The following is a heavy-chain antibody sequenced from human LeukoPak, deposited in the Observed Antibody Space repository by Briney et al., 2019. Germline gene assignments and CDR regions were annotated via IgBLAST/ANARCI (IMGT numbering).Heavy chain of an antibody. CDR2: IIPILGIA. CDR1: GGTFSSYA. D-gene: IGHD3-10*01. Sequence: SVKVSCKASGGTFSSYAISWVRQAPGQGLEWMGRIIPILGIANYEQKFQGRVTITADKSTSTAYMELSSLRSEDTAVYYCARSKYYYGSGSHRGSYYYYGMDVWGQGTTVTVSS. J-gene: IGHJ6*02. CDR3: ARSKYYYGSGSHRGSYYYYGMDV. V-gene: IGHV1-69*04.